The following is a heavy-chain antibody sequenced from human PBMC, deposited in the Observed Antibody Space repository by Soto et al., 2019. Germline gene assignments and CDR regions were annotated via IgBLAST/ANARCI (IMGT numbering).Heavy chain of an antibody. Sequence: ASVKVSCKASGGTFSSYAISWVRQAPGQGPEWMGGIIPIFGTANYAQKFQGRVTITADESTSTAYMELSSLRSEDTAVYYCARDREYCSGGSCYGSFDYWGQGTLVTVSS. CDR2: IIPIFGTA. CDR1: GGTFSSYA. V-gene: IGHV1-69*13. CDR3: ARDREYCSGGSCYGSFDY. D-gene: IGHD2-15*01. J-gene: IGHJ4*02.